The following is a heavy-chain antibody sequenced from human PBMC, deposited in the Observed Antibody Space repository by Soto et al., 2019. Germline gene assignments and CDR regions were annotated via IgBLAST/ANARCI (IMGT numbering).Heavy chain of an antibody. CDR2: ISGSGVST. Sequence: GGPLRLSCAASGFTFSSYAMSWVRQAPGKGLEWVSAISGSGVSTYYADSVKGRSTISRDNSKNTLYLQMNSLRAEDTAVYYCAKSPGMYYYDSSGYYHYDYWGQGTLVTVSS. V-gene: IGHV3-23*01. CDR1: GFTFSSYA. CDR3: AKSPGMYYYDSSGYYHYDY. J-gene: IGHJ4*02. D-gene: IGHD3-22*01.